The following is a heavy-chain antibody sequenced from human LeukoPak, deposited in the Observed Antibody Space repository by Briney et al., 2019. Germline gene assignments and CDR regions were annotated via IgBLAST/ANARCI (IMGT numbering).Heavy chain of an antibody. J-gene: IGHJ4*02. CDR1: GYTFTSFG. CDR3: AREVRFLESSSFDY. V-gene: IGHV1-18*01. CDR2: ISVYNTAT. Sequence: GASVKVSCKASGYTFTSFGISWVRQAPGQGLEWMGWISVYNTATNYAQKLQGRVTMTTDTSTSTAYMELRRLRSDDTAVYYCAREVRFLESSSFDYWGQGTLVTVSS. D-gene: IGHD3-3*01.